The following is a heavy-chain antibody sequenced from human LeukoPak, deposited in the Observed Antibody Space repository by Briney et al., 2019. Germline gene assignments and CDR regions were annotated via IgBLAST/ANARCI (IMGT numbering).Heavy chain of an antibody. Sequence: GESLRLSCTASGFTFSNFWMGWVRQAPGKGLEWVANIKQDETEKFYLGSVKGRFTISRDNSKNTLYLQMNSLRAEDTAVYYCANFLLAAALDYWGQGTLVTVSS. CDR3: ANFLLAAALDY. CDR2: IKQDETEK. CDR1: GFTFSNFW. J-gene: IGHJ4*02. V-gene: IGHV3-7*01. D-gene: IGHD6-13*01.